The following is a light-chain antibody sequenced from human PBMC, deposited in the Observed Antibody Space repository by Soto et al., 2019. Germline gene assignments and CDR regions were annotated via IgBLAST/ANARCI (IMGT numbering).Light chain of an antibody. J-gene: IGKJ3*01. V-gene: IGKV3-11*01. CDR2: DAS. CDR1: QSVTSSY. Sequence: EIVLTQTPGTLSLSPGERATLSCRASQSVTSSYLAWYQQKPGQAPRLLIYDASNRATGIPARFSGSGSGTDFTLTISSLEPEDFAVYYCQQRSNWHEITFGPGTKVDIK. CDR3: QQRSNWHEIT.